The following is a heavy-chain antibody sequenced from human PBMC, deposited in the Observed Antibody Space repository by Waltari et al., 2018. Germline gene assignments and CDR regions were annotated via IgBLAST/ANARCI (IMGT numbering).Heavy chain of an antibody. V-gene: IGHV4-34*01. Sequence: QVQLQQWGAGLLKPSETLSLTCAVYGGSFSGYYWSWIRQPPGKGLEWIGEINHSGSTNYNPSLKSRVTISVDTSKNQFSLKLSSVTAADTAVYYCARGPMTNAFDIWGQGTMVTVSS. CDR3: ARGPMTNAFDI. CDR2: INHSGST. CDR1: GGSFSGYY. J-gene: IGHJ3*02.